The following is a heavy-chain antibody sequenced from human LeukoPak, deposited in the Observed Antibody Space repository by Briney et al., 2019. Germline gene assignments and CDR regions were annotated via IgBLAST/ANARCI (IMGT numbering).Heavy chain of an antibody. V-gene: IGHV4-4*07. D-gene: IGHD3-22*01. CDR1: GGSISSYY. CDR2: IYTSGST. Sequence: PSETLSLTCTVSGGSISSYYWSWIRQPAGKGLVWIGRIYTSGSTNYNPSLKSRVTMSVDTSKNQFSLKLSSVTAADTAVYYCARDYDSSGLGGFDYWGQGTLVTVSS. CDR3: ARDYDSSGLGGFDY. J-gene: IGHJ4*02.